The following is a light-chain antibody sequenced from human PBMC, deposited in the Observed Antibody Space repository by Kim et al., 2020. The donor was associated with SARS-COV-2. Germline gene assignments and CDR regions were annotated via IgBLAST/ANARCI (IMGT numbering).Light chain of an antibody. CDR3: QAWDTSTVV. CDR1: KVGDKY. CDR2: QDS. J-gene: IGLJ3*02. V-gene: IGLV3-1*01. Sequence: SYELTQPPSVSVSPGQTASITCSGDKVGDKYVSWYQQKPGQSPLLVIYQDSKRPSGIPERFSGSNSGNTATLTISGTQAMDEADFYCQAWDTSTVVFGGGTQLTVL.